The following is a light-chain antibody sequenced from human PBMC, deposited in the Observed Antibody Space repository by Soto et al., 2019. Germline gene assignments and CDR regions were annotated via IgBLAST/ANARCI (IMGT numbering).Light chain of an antibody. V-gene: IGKV3-20*01. Sequence: EIVLTQSPGTLSLSPGEGATLSCRASQSVCNTFLAWYQQKPGQAPRLLIYGASNKATGIPERFSGSGSGTEFTLTISTQKPEDFAVYYCQQFGSSRYTFGQGTKLQIK. J-gene: IGKJ2*01. CDR3: QQFGSSRYT. CDR1: QSVCNTF. CDR2: GAS.